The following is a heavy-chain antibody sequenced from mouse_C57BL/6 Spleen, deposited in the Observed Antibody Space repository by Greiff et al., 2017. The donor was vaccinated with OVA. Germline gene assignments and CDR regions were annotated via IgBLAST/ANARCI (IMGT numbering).Heavy chain of an antibody. CDR2: IYPGDGDT. V-gene: IGHV1-82*01. CDR1: GYAFSSSW. D-gene: IGHD3-2*02. J-gene: IGHJ2*01. CDR3: ARGRDSSEGYFDY. Sequence: QVQLQQSGPELVKPGASVKISCKASGYAFSSSWMNWVKQRPGKGLEWIGRIYPGDGDTNYNGKFKGKATLTADKSSSTAYMQLSSLTSEDSAVYFCARGRDSSEGYFDYWGQGTTLTVSS.